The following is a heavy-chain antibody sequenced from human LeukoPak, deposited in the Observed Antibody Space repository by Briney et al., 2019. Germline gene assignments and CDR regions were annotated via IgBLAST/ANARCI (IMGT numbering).Heavy chain of an antibody. V-gene: IGHV3-53*01. CDR2: IYSGGST. CDR1: GLTVSSNY. J-gene: IGHJ3*02. CDR3: ASFRIAAAAIDALDI. D-gene: IGHD6-13*01. Sequence: GGSLRLSWAASGLTVSSNYMSWVRQAPGKGLEWVSVIYSGGSTYYADSVKGRFTISRDNSKNTLYLQMNSLRAEDTAVYYCASFRIAAAAIDALDIWGQGTMVTVSS.